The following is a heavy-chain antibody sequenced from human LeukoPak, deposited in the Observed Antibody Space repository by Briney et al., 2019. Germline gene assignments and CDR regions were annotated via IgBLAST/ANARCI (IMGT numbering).Heavy chain of an antibody. V-gene: IGHV3-23*01. J-gene: IGHJ4*02. D-gene: IGHD3-9*01. CDR1: GFTFSSYA. Sequence: PGGSLRLSCAASGFTFSSYAMSWVRQAPGKGLEWVSAISGSGGSTYYADSVKCRFTISRDNSKNTLYLQMNSLRAEDTAVYYCPTDSGIRYFDWLSIPQYYFDYWGQGTLVTVSS. CDR3: PTDSGIRYFDWLSIPQYYFDY. CDR2: ISGSGGST.